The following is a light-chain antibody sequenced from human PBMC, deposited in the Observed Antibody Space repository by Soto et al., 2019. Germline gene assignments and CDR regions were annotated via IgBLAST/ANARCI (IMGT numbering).Light chain of an antibody. J-gene: IGKJ5*01. CDR3: QQRSNWPSIT. CDR1: QSVRNSY. Sequence: IVLTQSPGTLSLSPWERATLSCRASQSVRNSYLAWYQQKPGQAPRLLIYGASSRATGIPDRFSGSGSGTDFTLTISSLEPEDSAVYYCQQRSNWPSITFGQGTRLEIK. V-gene: IGKV3D-20*02. CDR2: GAS.